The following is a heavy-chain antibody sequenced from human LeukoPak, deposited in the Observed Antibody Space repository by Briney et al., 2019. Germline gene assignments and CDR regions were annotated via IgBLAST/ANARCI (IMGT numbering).Heavy chain of an antibody. CDR2: MNPNSGNT. V-gene: IGHV1-8*01. Sequence: ASVKVSCKASGYTFTSYDINWVRQATGQGLEWMGWMNPNSGNTGYAQKFQGRVTMTRNTSISTAYMEPSSLRSEDTAVYYCARGLGYYDSSGYLNDAFDIWGQGTMVTVSS. CDR1: GYTFTSYD. J-gene: IGHJ3*02. D-gene: IGHD3-22*01. CDR3: ARGLGYYDSSGYLNDAFDI.